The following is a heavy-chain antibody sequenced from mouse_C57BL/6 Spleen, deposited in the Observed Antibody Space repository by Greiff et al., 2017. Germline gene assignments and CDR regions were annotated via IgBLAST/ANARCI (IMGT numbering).Heavy chain of an antibody. V-gene: IGHV1-82*01. CDR1: GYAFSSSW. CDR2: IYPGDGDT. J-gene: IGHJ2*01. Sequence: VQLQESGPELVKPGASVKISCKASGYAFSSSWMNWVKQRPGKGLEWIGRIYPGDGDTNYNGKFKGKATLTADKSSSTAYMQLSSLTSEDSAVYFCARGGYYFDDCGQGTTLTVSS. CDR3: ARGGYYFDD.